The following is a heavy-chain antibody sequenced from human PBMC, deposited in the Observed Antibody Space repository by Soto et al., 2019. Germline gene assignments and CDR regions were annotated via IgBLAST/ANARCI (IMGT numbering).Heavy chain of an antibody. V-gene: IGHV3-30*18. D-gene: IGHD2-21*02. Sequence: GGSLRLSCAASGFTFSSYGMHWVRQAPGNGLEWVAVISYDGSNKYYADSVKGRFTISRDNSKNTLYLQMNSLRAEDTAVYYCAKDLRRAVQVTPDYWGQGTLVTVSS. CDR3: AKDLRRAVQVTPDY. CDR1: GFTFSSYG. J-gene: IGHJ4*02. CDR2: ISYDGSNK.